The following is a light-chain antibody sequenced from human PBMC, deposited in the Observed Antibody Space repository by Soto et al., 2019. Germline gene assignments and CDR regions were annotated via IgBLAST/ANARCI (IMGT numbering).Light chain of an antibody. CDR1: QGISSY. CDR2: AAS. J-gene: IGKJ1*01. Sequence: AIRMTQSPSSLSASTGDRVTITCRASQGISSYLAWYQQKPGKAPKLLIYAASTLQSGVPSRFSGSGSGTEFTLTIGSLQPDDIGTYYCQQYNSYSWTFGQGTKVDIK. V-gene: IGKV1-8*01. CDR3: QQYNSYSWT.